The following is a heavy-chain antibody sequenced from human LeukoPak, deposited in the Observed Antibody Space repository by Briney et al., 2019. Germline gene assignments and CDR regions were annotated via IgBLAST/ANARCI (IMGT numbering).Heavy chain of an antibody. D-gene: IGHD4-17*01. Sequence: GSLRLSCAASGFTFSSYAMSWVRQAPGKGLEWVSAISGSGTSYYADSVKGRFTISRDNSKNTLYLQMNSLRAEDTAVYYCAKNKYGDYGEYWGQGTLVTVSS. J-gene: IGHJ4*02. CDR1: GFTFSSYA. CDR2: ISGSGTS. V-gene: IGHV3-23*01. CDR3: AKNKYGDYGEY.